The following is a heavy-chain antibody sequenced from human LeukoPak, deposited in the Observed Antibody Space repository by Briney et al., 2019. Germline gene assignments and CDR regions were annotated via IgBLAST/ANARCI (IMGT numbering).Heavy chain of an antibody. CDR1: GGSFSGYY. J-gene: IGHJ4*02. Sequence: PSETLSLTCAVYGGSFSGYYWSWIRQPPGKGLEWIGEINHSGSTNYNPSLKSRVTISVDTSKNQFSLKLSSVTAADTAVYYCARGVGATTPLYYFDYWGQGTLVTVSS. D-gene: IGHD1-26*01. V-gene: IGHV4-34*01. CDR3: ARGVGATTPLYYFDY. CDR2: INHSGST.